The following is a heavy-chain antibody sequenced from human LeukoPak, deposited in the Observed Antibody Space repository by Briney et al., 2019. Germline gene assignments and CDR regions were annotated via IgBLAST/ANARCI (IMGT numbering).Heavy chain of an antibody. CDR3: ARDGLWFGEAGNWFDP. D-gene: IGHD3-10*01. V-gene: IGHV3-7*01. CDR2: IKQDGSEK. J-gene: IGHJ5*02. Sequence: GGSLRLSCAASGFRFSDSWMSWVRQAPGKGLEWVANIKQDGSEKYYVDSVKGRFTISRDNAKNSLYLQMNSLRAEDTAVYYCARDGLWFGEAGNWFDPWGQGTLVTVSS. CDR1: GFRFSDSW.